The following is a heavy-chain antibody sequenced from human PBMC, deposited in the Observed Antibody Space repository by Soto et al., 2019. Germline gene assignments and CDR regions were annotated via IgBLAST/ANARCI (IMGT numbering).Heavy chain of an antibody. J-gene: IGHJ6*03. D-gene: IGHD2-15*01. CDR1: GYTFTSYG. Sequence: QVQLVQSGAEVKKPGASVKVSCKASGYTFTSYGISWVRQAPGQGLEWMGWISAYNGNTNYAQKLQGRVTMTTDTSTSTAYMELRSLSSDDTAVYYCARDGGYCSGGSCYVSGWYYYYYMDVWGKGTTVTVSS. CDR3: ARDGGYCSGGSCYVSGWYYYYYMDV. V-gene: IGHV1-18*01. CDR2: ISAYNGNT.